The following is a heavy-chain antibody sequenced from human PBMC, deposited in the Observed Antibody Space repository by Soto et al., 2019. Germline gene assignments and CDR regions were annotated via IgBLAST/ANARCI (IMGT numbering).Heavy chain of an antibody. V-gene: IGHV1-3*01. CDR1: GYTFTSYA. CDR3: ARAPQDYGSGSYSWFDP. J-gene: IGHJ5*02. D-gene: IGHD3-10*01. CDR2: INAGNGNT. Sequence: QVQLVQSGAEVKKPGASVKVSCKASGYTFTSYAMHWVRQAPGQRLEWMGWINAGNGNTKYSQKFQGRVTITRDTSASTAYMELSSLRSEDTAVYYCARAPQDYGSGSYSWFDPWGQGTLVTVSS.